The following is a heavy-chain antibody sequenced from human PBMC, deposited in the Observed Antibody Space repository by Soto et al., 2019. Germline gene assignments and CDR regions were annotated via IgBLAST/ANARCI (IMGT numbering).Heavy chain of an antibody. J-gene: IGHJ4*02. V-gene: IGHV3-11*04. Sequence: QVQLVESGGGLVKPGGSLRLSCAASGFTFSAYYMSWIRQAPGKGLEWISYISSSGDTGNYADSVKGRFTVSRDNAKNLLYLQMNSLRGEDTAVYSCATDRGVVVGQYFDYWGQGTLVTVSS. CDR3: ATDRGVVVGQYFDY. CDR2: ISSSGDTG. CDR1: GFTFSAYY. D-gene: IGHD3-22*01.